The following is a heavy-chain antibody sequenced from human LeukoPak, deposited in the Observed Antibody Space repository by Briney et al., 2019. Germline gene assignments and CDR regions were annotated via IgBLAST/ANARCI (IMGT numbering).Heavy chain of an antibody. J-gene: IGHJ4*02. Sequence: PGGSLRLSCAASGFTVSSNYMSWVRQAPGQGLEWLSVIYSAGDTFYAESVKGRFTISRDNSKNTLYLQMNSLRDEDTATYYCAKDVTPDGLWDIDYWGQGTLITVSS. CDR2: IYSAGDT. D-gene: IGHD4-17*01. CDR1: GFTVSSNY. V-gene: IGHV3-53*01. CDR3: AKDVTPDGLWDIDY.